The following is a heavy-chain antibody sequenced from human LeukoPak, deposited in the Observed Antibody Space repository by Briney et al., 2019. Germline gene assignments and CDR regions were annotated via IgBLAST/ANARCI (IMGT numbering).Heavy chain of an antibody. CDR3: ARQMQDYDSSGNNWFHH. V-gene: IGHV4-39*01. D-gene: IGHD3-22*01. CDR1: GGSISSSSYY. Sequence: SETLSLTCTVSGGSISSSSYYWGWIRQPPGKGLEWIGSIYYSGSTYYNPSLKSRVTISVDTSKNQFSLKLSSVTAADTAVYYCARQMQDYDSSGNNWFHHWGQGTLVTVSS. J-gene: IGHJ5*02. CDR2: IYYSGST.